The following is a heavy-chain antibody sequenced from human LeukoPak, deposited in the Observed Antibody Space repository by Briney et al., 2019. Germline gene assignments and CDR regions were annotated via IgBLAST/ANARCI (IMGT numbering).Heavy chain of an antibody. CDR1: GFTSSSYA. CDR3: ARGGYHAYYLDY. D-gene: IGHD5-18*01. J-gene: IGHJ4*02. CDR2: ISYDGSNK. Sequence: GGSLRLSCAASGFTSSSYAMHWVRQAPGKGLEWVAVISYDGSNKYYADSVKGRFTISRDNSKNTLYLQMNSLRAEDTAVYYCARGGYHAYYLDYWGQGSLVTVSS. V-gene: IGHV3-30-3*01.